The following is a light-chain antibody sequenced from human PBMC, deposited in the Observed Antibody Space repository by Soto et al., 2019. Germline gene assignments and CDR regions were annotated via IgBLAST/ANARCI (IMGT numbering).Light chain of an antibody. CDR1: QDITNQ. Sequence: DIQMAQSPSSLSAFVGDSVTVTCQASQDITNQLNWYQQQPGKAPKLLIYDASSLERGVPSRFRGSGSGTTFIFTINNLQPEDVATYYWQHLSPPPYRFGPGTKVEIK. CDR3: QHLSPPPYR. J-gene: IGKJ2*03. CDR2: DAS. V-gene: IGKV1-33*01.